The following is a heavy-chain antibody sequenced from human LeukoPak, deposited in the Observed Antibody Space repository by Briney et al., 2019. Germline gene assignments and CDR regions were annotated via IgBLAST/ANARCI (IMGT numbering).Heavy chain of an antibody. CDR3: ARELIVPDGGGYYYCYMDV. CDR1: GGSINSGGYY. CDR2: IYYTGST. J-gene: IGHJ6*03. Sequence: PSETLSLTCTVSGGSINSGGYYWSWLRHHPGKGLEWIGYIYYTGSTYYNPSLKSRVTISVDTSKSQFSLKLSSVSAADTAVYYCARELIVPDGGGYYYCYMDVWGKGTTVTVSS. V-gene: IGHV4-31*03. D-gene: IGHD2-2*01.